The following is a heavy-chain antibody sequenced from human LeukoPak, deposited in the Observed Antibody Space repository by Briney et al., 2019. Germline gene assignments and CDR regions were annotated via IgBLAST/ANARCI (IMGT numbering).Heavy chain of an antibody. D-gene: IGHD3-16*01. CDR1: GFSLSTSEVG. V-gene: IGHV2-5*01. Sequence: SGPTLVNPTQTLTLTCTFSGFSLSTSEVGVGWIRQPPGKALDWLAIIYGNDDKRYSPSLRSRVTITKDTSKNQVVLTMTNMDPVDTATYYCALRVGVMGWFGPWSQGTLVIVSS. CDR2: IYGNDDK. CDR3: ALRVGVMGWFGP. J-gene: IGHJ5*02.